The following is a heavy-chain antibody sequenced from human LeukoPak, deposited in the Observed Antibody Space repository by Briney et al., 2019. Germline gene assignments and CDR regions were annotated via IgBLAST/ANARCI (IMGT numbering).Heavy chain of an antibody. CDR1: GGSISSGDYY. CDR2: IYYSGST. Sequence: SETLSLTCTVSGGSISSGDYYWSWIRQPPGKGLEWIGYIYYSGSTYYNPSLKSRVTISVDTSKNQFSLKLSSVTAADTAVYYCARVSGYSSSEVDYWGQGTLVTVSS. CDR3: ARVSGYSSSEVDY. J-gene: IGHJ4*02. V-gene: IGHV4-30-4*02. D-gene: IGHD6-13*01.